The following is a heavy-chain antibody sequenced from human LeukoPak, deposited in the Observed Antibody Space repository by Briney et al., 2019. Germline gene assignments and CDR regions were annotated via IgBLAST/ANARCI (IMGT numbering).Heavy chain of an antibody. CDR2: IYTSGST. D-gene: IGHD3-22*01. J-gene: IGHJ4*02. V-gene: IGHV4-61*02. Sequence: SETLSLTCTVSGGSISSGSYYWSRIRQPAGKGLEWIGRIYTSGSTNYNPSLKSRVTISVDTSKNQFSLRLSSVTAADTAVYYCARADDSSGYYYDRGSSFDYWGQGTLVTVSS. CDR1: GGSISSGSYY. CDR3: ARADDSSGYYYDRGSSFDY.